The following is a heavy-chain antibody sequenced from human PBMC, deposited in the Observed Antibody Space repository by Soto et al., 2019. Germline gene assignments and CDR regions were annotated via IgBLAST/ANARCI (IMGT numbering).Heavy chain of an antibody. CDR2: IKSKTDGGTT. CDR1: GFTFSNAW. D-gene: IGHD3-10*01. Sequence: GGSLRLSCAASGFTFSNAWMSWVRQAPGKGLEWVGRIKSKTDGGTTDYAAPVKGRFTISRDDSKNTLYLQMNSLKTEDTAVYYCTTVLWFGELPVKYYFDYWGQGTLVTVSS. J-gene: IGHJ4*02. V-gene: IGHV3-15*01. CDR3: TTVLWFGELPVKYYFDY.